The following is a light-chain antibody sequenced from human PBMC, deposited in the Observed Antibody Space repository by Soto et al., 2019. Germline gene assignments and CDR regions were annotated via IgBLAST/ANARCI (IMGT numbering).Light chain of an antibody. Sequence: QSVLTQPPSLSGTPGQTVTISCIGSRSNIGSAIVHWYQQIPGTAPKHLIYMNNQRPSGVPDRFSGSTSGTSASLVITGLRPEDEADYYCVAWDDNLSSRVFGGGTKVTVL. CDR3: VAWDDNLSSRV. CDR1: RSNIGSAI. J-gene: IGLJ3*02. V-gene: IGLV1-47*01. CDR2: MNN.